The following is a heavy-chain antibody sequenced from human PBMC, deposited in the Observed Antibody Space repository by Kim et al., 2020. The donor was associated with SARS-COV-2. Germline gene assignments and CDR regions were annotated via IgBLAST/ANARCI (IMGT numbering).Heavy chain of an antibody. D-gene: IGHD6-6*01. Sequence: GGSLRLSCAASGFSFSTYAMSWVRQAPGKGLEWVSFISGSGGGAYYADSVRGRFTISRDNSKNTLYLQMNSLRAGDTAIYYCAKSDSSSSYNWFDPWGQG. CDR2: ISGSGGGA. V-gene: IGHV3-23*01. CDR1: GFSFSTYA. J-gene: IGHJ5*02. CDR3: AKSDSSSSYNWFDP.